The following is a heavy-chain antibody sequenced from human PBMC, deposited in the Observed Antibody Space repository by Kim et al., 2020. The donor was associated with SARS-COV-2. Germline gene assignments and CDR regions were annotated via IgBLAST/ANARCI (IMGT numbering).Heavy chain of an antibody. D-gene: IGHD6-6*01. J-gene: IGHJ4*02. CDR3: ARTSYTSSSEYFDY. Sequence: AVSVKSRITINPDTSQNQFSLQLNSVTPEDTAVYYCARTSYTSSSEYFDYWGQGTLVTVSS. V-gene: IGHV6-1*01.